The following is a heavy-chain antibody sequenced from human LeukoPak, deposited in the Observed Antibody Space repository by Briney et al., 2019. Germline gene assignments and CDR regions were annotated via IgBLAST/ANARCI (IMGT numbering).Heavy chain of an antibody. Sequence: ASVKVSCKASGGTFSSYAISWVRLAPGQGLEWMGRIIPILGIATYAQKFQGRVTITADKSTSTAYIELSSLRSEDTAVYYCARESVAGMERGAFDIWGQGTMVTVSS. V-gene: IGHV1-69*04. CDR1: GGTFSSYA. D-gene: IGHD6-19*01. J-gene: IGHJ3*02. CDR3: ARESVAGMERGAFDI. CDR2: IIPILGIA.